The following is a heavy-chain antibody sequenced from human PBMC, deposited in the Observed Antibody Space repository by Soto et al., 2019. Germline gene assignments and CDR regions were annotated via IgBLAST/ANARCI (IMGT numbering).Heavy chain of an antibody. V-gene: IGHV4-39*01. CDR3: ARLLLYGSGSRVYFAS. Sequence: QLQLQESGPGLVKPSETLSLTCTVSGGSISSSSYYWGWIRQPPGKGLEWIGSIDYSGRTYYNPSLKSRVSIPVDTSKNQSSLKLSSVTAADTVVYYCARLLLYGSGSRVYFASWGQGTLVTVSS. D-gene: IGHD3-10*01. CDR2: IDYSGRT. CDR1: GGSISSSSYY. J-gene: IGHJ4*02.